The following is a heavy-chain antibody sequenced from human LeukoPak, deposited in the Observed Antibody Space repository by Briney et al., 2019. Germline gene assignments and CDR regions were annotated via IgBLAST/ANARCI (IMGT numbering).Heavy chain of an antibody. CDR1: GFTFSSYW. J-gene: IGHJ4*02. CDR3: ARERPVTGYCSGGSCREYYFDY. V-gene: IGHV3-7*01. CDR2: IKQDGSEK. Sequence: PGGSLRLSCAASGFTFSSYWMSWVRQAPGKGLEWVANIKQDGSEKYYVDSVKGRFTISRDNAKNSLYLQMNSLRAEDTAVYYCARERPVTGYCSGGSCREYYFDYWGQGTLVTVSS. D-gene: IGHD2-15*01.